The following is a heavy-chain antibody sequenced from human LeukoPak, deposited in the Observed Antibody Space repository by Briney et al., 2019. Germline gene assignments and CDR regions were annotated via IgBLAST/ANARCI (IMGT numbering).Heavy chain of an antibody. D-gene: IGHD6-6*01. CDR3: ARGGSSYAYYYYGMDV. CDR2: IYYSGST. Sequence: SETLSLTCTVSGGSISSGGYYWSWIRQHPGKGLEWIGYIYYSGSTYYNPSLKSRVTISVDTSKNQFSLKLSSVTAAATAVYYCARGGSSYAYYYYGMDVWGQGTTVTVSS. J-gene: IGHJ6*02. V-gene: IGHV4-31*03. CDR1: GGSISSGGYY.